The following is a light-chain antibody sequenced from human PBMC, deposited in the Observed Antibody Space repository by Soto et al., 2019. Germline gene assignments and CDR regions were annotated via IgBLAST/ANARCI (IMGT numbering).Light chain of an antibody. J-gene: IGLJ1*01. CDR3: CSYAGRTTYV. V-gene: IGLV2-23*01. CDR1: SSDVGNYNL. CDR2: EGN. Sequence: QSVLTQPASVSGSPGRSITISCTGGSSDVGNYNLVSWYQQHPDRAPKLIIFEGNKRPSGISNRFSGSKSGNTASLTISGLQPEDEADYYCCSYAGRTTYVSGTGTKVTVL.